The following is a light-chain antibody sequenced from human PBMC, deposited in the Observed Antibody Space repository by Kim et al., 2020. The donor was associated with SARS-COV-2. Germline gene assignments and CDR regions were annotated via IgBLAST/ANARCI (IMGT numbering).Light chain of an antibody. J-gene: IGLJ3*02. Sequence: QSALTQPASVSGSPGQSITISCTGTSSDVGSYNYVSWYQQHPGKDPKLMIYDVNQRPSGVSNRFSGSKSGNTASLTISGLHTEDEANYYCNSYTSTSTWVFGGGTKLTVL. CDR3: NSYTSTSTWV. V-gene: IGLV2-14*03. CDR1: SSDVGSYNY. CDR2: DVN.